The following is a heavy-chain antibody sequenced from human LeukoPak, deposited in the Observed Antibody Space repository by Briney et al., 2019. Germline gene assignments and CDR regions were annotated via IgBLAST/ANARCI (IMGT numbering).Heavy chain of an antibody. J-gene: IGHJ5*02. CDR3: ARDPRIAAAATGWFDP. V-gene: IGHV1-2*06. CDR2: INPNSGGT. CDR1: GYTFTGYY. D-gene: IGHD6-13*01. Sequence: ASVKVSCKASGYTFTGYYIHWVRQAPGQGLEWMGRINPNSGGTNYAQKFQGRVTMTRDTSISTAYMELSGLRSDDTAVYYCARDPRIAAAATGWFDPWGQGTLVTVSS.